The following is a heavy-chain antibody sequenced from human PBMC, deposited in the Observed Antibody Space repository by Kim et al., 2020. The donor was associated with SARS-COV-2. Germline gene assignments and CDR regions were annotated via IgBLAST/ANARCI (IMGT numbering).Heavy chain of an antibody. CDR3: ARGPPVVVVAATNYYGMDV. D-gene: IGHD2-15*01. V-gene: IGHV7-4-1*02. J-gene: IGHJ6*02. CDR1: GYTFTSYA. CDR2: INTNTGNP. Sequence: ASVKVSCKASGYTFTSYAMNWVRQAPGQGLEWMGWINTNTGNPTYAQGFTGRFVFSLDTSVSTAYLQISSLKAEDTAVYYCARGPPVVVVAATNYYGMDVWGQGTTVTVSS.